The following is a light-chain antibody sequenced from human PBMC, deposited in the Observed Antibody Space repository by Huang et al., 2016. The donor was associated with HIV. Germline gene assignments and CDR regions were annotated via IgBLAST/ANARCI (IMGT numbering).Light chain of an antibody. J-gene: IGKJ2*01. CDR1: QDIRKY. CDR3: QQSDSLPYT. CDR2: DAS. V-gene: IGKV1-33*01. Sequence: DIQMTQSPSSLSASVGDRVTITCQASQDIRKYINWYQQKPGKAPNLLIYDASKLQTGVPSRFGGGGSGTDVTFTISSLQHEDIATYYCQQSDSLPYTFGQGTKLEIK.